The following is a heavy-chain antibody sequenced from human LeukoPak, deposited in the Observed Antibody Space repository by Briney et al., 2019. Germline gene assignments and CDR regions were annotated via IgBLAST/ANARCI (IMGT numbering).Heavy chain of an antibody. V-gene: IGHV4-59*01. J-gene: IGHJ4*02. CDR1: GVSISSYY. CDR3: ARGYCSGGSCYFDY. Sequence: SETLSLTCTVSGVSISSYYWSWIRRPPGKGLEWIGYIYYSGSTNYNPSLKSRVTISVDTSKNQFSLKLSSVTAADTAVYYCARGYCSGGSCYFDYWGQGTLVTVSS. D-gene: IGHD2-15*01. CDR2: IYYSGST.